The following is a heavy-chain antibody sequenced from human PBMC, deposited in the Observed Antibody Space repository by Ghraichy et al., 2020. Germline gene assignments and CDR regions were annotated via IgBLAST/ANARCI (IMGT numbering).Heavy chain of an antibody. CDR2: IYTSGST. J-gene: IGHJ2*01. Sequence: SETLSLTCTVSGGSISSYYWSWIRQPAGKGLEWIGRIYTSGSTNYNPSLKSRVTMSVDTSKNQFSLKLSSVTAADTAVYYCARSGAAAAGSKDWYFDLWGRGTLVTVSS. CDR1: GGSISSYY. V-gene: IGHV4-4*07. D-gene: IGHD6-13*01. CDR3: ARSGAAAAGSKDWYFDL.